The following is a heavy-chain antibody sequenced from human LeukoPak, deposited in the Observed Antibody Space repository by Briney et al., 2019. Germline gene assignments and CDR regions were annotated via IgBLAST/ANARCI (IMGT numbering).Heavy chain of an antibody. D-gene: IGHD1-26*01. J-gene: IGHJ4*02. CDR3: ARVSGVEATELYFDY. CDR2: IYYSGST. CDR1: GGSISSGGYY. Sequence: SETLSLTCTVSGGSISSGGYYWSWIRQHPGKGLEWIGYIYYSGSTYYNPSLKSRVTISVDTSKNQFSLKLSSVTAADTAVYYCARVSGVEATELYFDYWGQGTLVTVSS. V-gene: IGHV4-31*03.